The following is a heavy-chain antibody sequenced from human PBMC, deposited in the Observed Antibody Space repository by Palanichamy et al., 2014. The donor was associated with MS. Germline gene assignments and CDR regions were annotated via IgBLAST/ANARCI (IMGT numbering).Heavy chain of an antibody. CDR1: GYSFISYW. Sequence: EVQLVQSGAEVKKPGESLKISCKGSGYSFISYWIGWVRQMPGKGLEWMGIIFPYDSDTRYSPSFKGQITISADKSINTSYLQWSSLEASDTAMYYCARPGADYGADAYFDHWGQRTLVTVSS. V-gene: IGHV5-51*01. J-gene: IGHJ4*02. D-gene: IGHD4-17*01. CDR3: ARPGADYGADAYFDH. CDR2: IFPYDSDT.